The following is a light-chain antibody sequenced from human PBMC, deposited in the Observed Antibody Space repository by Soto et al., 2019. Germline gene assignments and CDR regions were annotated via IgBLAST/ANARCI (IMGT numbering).Light chain of an antibody. V-gene: IGKV3-20*01. J-gene: IGKJ1*01. CDR1: QSVRSSS. Sequence: EIVLTQSPGTLSLSPVEIATLSCRASQSVRSSSLAWYQQKPGQAPRLLIYGASNRATGIPDRFSGSGSGTDFTLTISSLQSEDFAVYYCQQFIKWPWTFGQGTTGDIK. CDR3: QQFIKWPWT. CDR2: GAS.